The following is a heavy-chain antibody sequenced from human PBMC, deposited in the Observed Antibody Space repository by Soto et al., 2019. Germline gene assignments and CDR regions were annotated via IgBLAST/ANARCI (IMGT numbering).Heavy chain of an antibody. V-gene: IGHV1-69*01. D-gene: IGHD2-2*02. CDR2: IIPIVGTP. J-gene: IGHJ6*02. Sequence: QVQLVQSGAEVKKPGSSVKVSCKASGGTFNSYAISWVRQAPGQGLEWMGGIIPIVGTPNYAQNFQGRVTITAAEAPSTAYMDLSGLISEDTAVYYCGRRAAAVIDQHYYYYAIDAWGQGTTVTVSS. CDR3: GRRAAAVIDQHYYYYAIDA. CDR1: GGTFNSYA.